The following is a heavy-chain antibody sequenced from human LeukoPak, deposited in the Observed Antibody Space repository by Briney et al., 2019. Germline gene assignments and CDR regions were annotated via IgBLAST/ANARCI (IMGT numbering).Heavy chain of an antibody. D-gene: IGHD1-26*01. V-gene: IGHV3-21*01. Sequence: GGPLRLSCAASGFTFSSYAMNWVRQAPGKGLEWVSSITRSSSYIYYADSVKGRFTISRDNAKNSLFLQVNSLRAEDTALYYCATSGSGGNYPLDYWGQGTLVTVSS. CDR1: GFTFSSYA. CDR3: ATSGSGGNYPLDY. J-gene: IGHJ4*02. CDR2: ITRSSSYI.